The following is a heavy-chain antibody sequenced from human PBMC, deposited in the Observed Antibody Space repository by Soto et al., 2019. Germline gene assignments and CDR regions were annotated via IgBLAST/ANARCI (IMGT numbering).Heavy chain of an antibody. CDR3: ASRPRNGYNR. CDR2: IIPIFNTP. V-gene: IGHV1-69*01. CDR1: GGTFSNYA. Sequence: QVQLVQSGAELKKPGSSVKVSCKSSGGTFSNYAVSWVRQVPGQGLEWMGGIIPIFNTPNYAQKFQGRVTFTADESTGTAYMELSSLRSEDTAVYYCASRPRNGYNRWCQGTLVTVSS. D-gene: IGHD5-12*01. J-gene: IGHJ4*02.